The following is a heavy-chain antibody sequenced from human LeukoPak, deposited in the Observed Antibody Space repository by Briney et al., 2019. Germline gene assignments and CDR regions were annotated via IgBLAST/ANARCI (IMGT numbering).Heavy chain of an antibody. CDR1: GFTFSNAW. CDR2: IKSKTDGGTT. D-gene: IGHD4-17*01. Sequence: GGSLRPSCAASGFTFSNAWMSWVRQAPGKGLEWVGRIKSKTDGGTTDYAAPVKGRFTISRDDSKNTLYLQMNSLKTEDTAVYYCTIDRTVTTFFPLAHWGQGTLVTVSS. J-gene: IGHJ4*02. CDR3: TIDRTVTTFFPLAH. V-gene: IGHV3-15*01.